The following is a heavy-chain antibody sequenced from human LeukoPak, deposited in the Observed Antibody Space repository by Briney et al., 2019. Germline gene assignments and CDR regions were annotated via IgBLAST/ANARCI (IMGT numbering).Heavy chain of an antibody. CDR3: ARRPTFGGVIVIPDFDY. D-gene: IGHD3-16*02. V-gene: IGHV3-21*01. CDR1: GLPFRSYS. J-gene: IGHJ4*02. Sequence: GGSLRLSCAASGLPFRSYSMNWVRQAPGRGLEWVSSISSSSSYIYYADSVQSRFTISRDNAKNSLYLQMISLSAEDTAVYYCARRPTFGGVIVIPDFDYWGQGTLVTVSS. CDR2: ISSSSSYI.